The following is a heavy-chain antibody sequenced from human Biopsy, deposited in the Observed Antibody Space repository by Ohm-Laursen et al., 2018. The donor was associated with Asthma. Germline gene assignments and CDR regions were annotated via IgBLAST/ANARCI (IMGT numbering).Heavy chain of an antibody. CDR2: ISYTGSA. V-gene: IGHV4-39*01. J-gene: IGHJ4*02. CDR3: AGHWDWGSFFDY. Sequence: GTLSLTCTVSGGSMSSSSYYWGWIRQPPGKGLEWMGSISYTGSAYHNPSLKSRVTISANTSKNHFSLKLSSVTAADTAVYYCAGHWDWGSFFDYWGQGTPVTVSS. CDR1: GGSMSSSSYY. D-gene: IGHD7-27*01.